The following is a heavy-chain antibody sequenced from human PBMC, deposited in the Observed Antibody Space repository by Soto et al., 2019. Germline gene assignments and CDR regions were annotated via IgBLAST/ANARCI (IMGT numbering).Heavy chain of an antibody. CDR3: ARHATKNRVYNYHGMDV. D-gene: IGHD3-3*01. Sequence: SETLSLTCTVSVGSICSSSDYWGWKRQPPGKGLERTGSSKYSGSTYYNPSLKSRVTISVDTCKNQFSLKLSSVTAADTAVYYCARHATKNRVYNYHGMDVWGQGTTVTVSS. CDR2: SKYSGST. V-gene: IGHV4-39*01. CDR1: VGSICSSSDY. J-gene: IGHJ6*02.